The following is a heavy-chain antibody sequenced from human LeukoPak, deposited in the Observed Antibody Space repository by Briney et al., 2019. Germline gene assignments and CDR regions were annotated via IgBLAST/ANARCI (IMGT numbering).Heavy chain of an antibody. CDR1: GGSISSSPYY. CDR2: IFASGST. V-gene: IGHV4-61*02. J-gene: IGHJ4*02. D-gene: IGHD3-22*01. Sequence: SQTLSLTCTVSGGSISSSPYYWSWIRQPAGKGLEWIGRIFASGSTDYSPSLKSRVTISVDTSKNQYSLDLNSLTAADTAVYYCASGRSNYYRSPLDSWGQGTLVTVSS. CDR3: ASGRSNYYRSPLDS.